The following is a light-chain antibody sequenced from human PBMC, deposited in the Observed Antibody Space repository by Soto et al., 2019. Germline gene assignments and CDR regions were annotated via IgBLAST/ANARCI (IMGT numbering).Light chain of an antibody. Sequence: DIQMTQSPSTLSASVGDRVTITCRASQSITSRLAWYQQKPGKAPKLLIYKASGLESGVPSRFSGSGSGTEFTLTISSLQPDDSATYYCQQYDSYSPWTFGEGTKVDI. CDR3: QQYDSYSPWT. CDR1: QSITSR. V-gene: IGKV1-5*03. CDR2: KAS. J-gene: IGKJ1*01.